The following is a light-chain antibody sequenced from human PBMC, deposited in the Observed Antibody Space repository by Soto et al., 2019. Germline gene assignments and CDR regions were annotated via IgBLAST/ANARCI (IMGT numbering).Light chain of an antibody. Sequence: QSVLTQPPSVSGAPGQRVTISCTGSSSNIGAGYDVQWYQQLPGAAPRLLIFGNTNRPSGVPDRFSGSRSGTSASLAISGLQAEDEADYSCQSYDISLSVSVVLGGGTKLTVL. V-gene: IGLV1-40*01. CDR3: QSYDISLSVSVV. CDR1: SSNIGAGYD. CDR2: GNT. J-gene: IGLJ2*01.